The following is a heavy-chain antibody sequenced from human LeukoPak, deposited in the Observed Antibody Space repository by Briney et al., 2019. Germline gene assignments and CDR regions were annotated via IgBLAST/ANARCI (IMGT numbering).Heavy chain of an antibody. CDR2: MNPNSDNT. CDR1: GYTFTSYD. D-gene: IGHD1-26*01. CDR3: AREIVGATMYYYMDV. Sequence: ASVKVSCKPSGYTFTSYDINWVRQATGQGLEWMGWMNPNSDNTGYAQKFQGRVTITRNTSISTAYMELSSLRSEDTAVYYCAREIVGATMYYYMDVWGKGTTVTVSS. J-gene: IGHJ6*03. V-gene: IGHV1-8*03.